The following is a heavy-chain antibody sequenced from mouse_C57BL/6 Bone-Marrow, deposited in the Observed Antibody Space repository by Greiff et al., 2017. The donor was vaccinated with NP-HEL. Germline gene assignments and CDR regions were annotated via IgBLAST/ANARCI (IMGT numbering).Heavy chain of an antibody. Sequence: DVKLVESGGGLVQPKGSLKLSCAASGFSFNTYAMNWVRQAPGKGLEWVARIRSKSNNYATYYADSVKDRFTISRDDSESMLYLQMNNLKTEDTAMYYCVRGGYDEDYYAMDYWGQGTSVTVSS. CDR2: IRSKSNNYAT. CDR1: GFSFNTYA. V-gene: IGHV10-1*01. CDR3: VRGGYDEDYYAMDY. J-gene: IGHJ4*01. D-gene: IGHD2-2*01.